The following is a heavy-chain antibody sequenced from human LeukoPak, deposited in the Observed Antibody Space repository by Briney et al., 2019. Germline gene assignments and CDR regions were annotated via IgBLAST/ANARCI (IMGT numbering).Heavy chain of an antibody. CDR3: ARGRKGGVRSYYYGSGSYYNFGHFDY. J-gene: IGHJ4*02. V-gene: IGHV4-34*01. CDR2: INHSGST. Sequence: SETLSLTCAVYGGSFSGYYWSWIRQPPGKGLEWIGEINHSGSTNYNPSLKSRVTISVDTSKNQFSLKLSSVTAADTAVYHCARGRKGGVRSYYYGSGSYYNFGHFDYWGQGTLVAVSS. D-gene: IGHD3-10*01. CDR1: GGSFSGYY.